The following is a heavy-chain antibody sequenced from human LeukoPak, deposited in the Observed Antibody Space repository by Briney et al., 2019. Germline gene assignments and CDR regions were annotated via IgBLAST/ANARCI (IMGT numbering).Heavy chain of an antibody. CDR2: INHSGST. CDR1: GGSFSGYY. D-gene: IGHD4-17*01. J-gene: IGHJ4*02. V-gene: IGHV4-34*01. Sequence: SETLSLTCAVYGGSFSGYYWSWIRQPPGKGLEWIGEINHSGSTNYNPSLKSRVTISVDTSKNQFSLKLGSVTAADTAVYYCASRSFGDYGLDYWGQGTLVTVSS. CDR3: ASRSFGDYGLDY.